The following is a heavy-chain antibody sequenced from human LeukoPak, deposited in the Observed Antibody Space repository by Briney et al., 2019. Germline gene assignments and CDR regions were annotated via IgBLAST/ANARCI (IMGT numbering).Heavy chain of an antibody. Sequence: PGGSQRLSCEASGLNLAINYMTWVRQAPGKGLEWVSVIFSAGSTYYADSVKGRFTVSRDTSKNTLDLQMNSLRAEDTAMYYCGYSSGYFRFDYWGLGTLVTVSS. CDR2: IFSAGST. CDR1: GLNLAINY. J-gene: IGHJ4*02. D-gene: IGHD3-22*01. CDR3: GYSSGYFRFDY. V-gene: IGHV3-53*01.